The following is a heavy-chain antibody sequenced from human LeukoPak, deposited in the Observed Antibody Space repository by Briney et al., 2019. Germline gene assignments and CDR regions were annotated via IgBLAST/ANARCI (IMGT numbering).Heavy chain of an antibody. CDR3: TRDLTGGLYFDY. Sequence: SETLSLTCTVSGGSISSYYWSWIRQPPGKGLEWIGSIYYSGITNYNPSLKSRVSISVDTSENQFSLRLSSVTAADTAIYYCTRDLTGGLYFDYWGQGTLVTVSS. J-gene: IGHJ4*02. D-gene: IGHD7-27*01. CDR2: IYYSGIT. CDR1: GGSISSYY. V-gene: IGHV4-59*01.